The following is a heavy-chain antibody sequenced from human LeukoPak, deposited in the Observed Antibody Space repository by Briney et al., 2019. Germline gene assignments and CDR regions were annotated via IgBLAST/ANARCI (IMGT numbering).Heavy chain of an antibody. CDR3: ARGLKPTPYCTNGVCYTHRQIFDY. D-gene: IGHD2-8*01. J-gene: IGHJ4*02. CDR2: IYHSGST. V-gene: IGHV4-4*02. CDR1: GGSISSSNW. Sequence: SETLSLTCAVSGGSISSSNWWTWVRQSPGKGLEWIGEIYHSGSTNYNPSLKSRVTISVDTSKNQFSLKLSSVTAADTAVYYCARGLKPTPYCTNGVCYTHRQIFDYWGQGTLVTVSS.